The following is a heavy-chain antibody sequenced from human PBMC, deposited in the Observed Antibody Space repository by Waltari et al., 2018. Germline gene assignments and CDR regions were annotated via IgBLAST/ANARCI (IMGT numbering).Heavy chain of an antibody. Sequence: EVQLVQSGAVAAQPGGSLRLSCAASGFTFGRFTMHWVRQSPGQCLELVSFIKLFGETNYADSVKGRFAISRDNSKSSVYLNIHDATFEDAGLYFCAKEADYPFPHFDHWGQGALVTVSS. J-gene: IGHJ4*02. V-gene: IGHV3-43*01. D-gene: IGHD4-17*01. CDR3: AKEADYPFPHFDH. CDR1: GFTFGRFT. CDR2: IKLFGET.